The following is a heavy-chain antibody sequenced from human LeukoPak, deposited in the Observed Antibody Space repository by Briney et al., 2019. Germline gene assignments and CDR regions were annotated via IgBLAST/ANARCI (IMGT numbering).Heavy chain of an antibody. D-gene: IGHD4-17*01. CDR1: GGSISSYY. V-gene: IGHV4-59*01. J-gene: IGHJ4*02. Sequence: PSETLSLICTVSGGSISSYYWSWIRQPPGKGLEWIGYFYYSGSTNYNPSLKSRVSISVDTSKNQFSLKLSSVTTADTAVYYCARGDMTTVTTMGYWGQGTLVTVSS. CDR3: ARGDMTTVTTMGY. CDR2: FYYSGST.